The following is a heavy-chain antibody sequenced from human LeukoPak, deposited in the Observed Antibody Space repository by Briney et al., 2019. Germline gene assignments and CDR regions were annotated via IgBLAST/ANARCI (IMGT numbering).Heavy chain of an antibody. CDR2: INPNSGGT. D-gene: IGHD6-19*01. CDR3: ARVGSDSSGWRRFDY. J-gene: IGHJ4*02. Sequence: GASVTLSFTASGYTFTVYYMHWVRQAPGQGLERMGWINPNSGGTNSSQKFQGRVTMTRDTSISTAYMELSRLRSDDTAVYYCARVGSDSSGWRRFDYWGQGTLVTVSS. CDR1: GYTFTVYY. V-gene: IGHV1-2*02.